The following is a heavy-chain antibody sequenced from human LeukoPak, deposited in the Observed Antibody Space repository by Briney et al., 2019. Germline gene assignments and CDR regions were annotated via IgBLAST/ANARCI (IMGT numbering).Heavy chain of an antibody. Sequence: SQTLSLTCTVSGGSISSGDYYWSWIRQPPGKGLECIGYIYHSGTTNYNPSLKSRVTISADTSKNQFSLKLTSVTAADTAIYYCARQRDYADYLDAFDVWGQGTMVTVSS. CDR3: ARQRDYADYLDAFDV. J-gene: IGHJ3*01. CDR1: GGSISSGDYY. V-gene: IGHV4-30-4*01. CDR2: IYHSGTT. D-gene: IGHD4-17*01.